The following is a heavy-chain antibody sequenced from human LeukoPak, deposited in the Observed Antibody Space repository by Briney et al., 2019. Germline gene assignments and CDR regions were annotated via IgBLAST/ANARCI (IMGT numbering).Heavy chain of an antibody. Sequence: ASVKVSCEASGYTFTSYAMHWVRQAPGQRLEWMGWINAGNGNTKYSQKFQGRVTITRDTSASTAYMELSSLRSEDTAVYYCARGKGIQLWYYFDYWGQGTLVTVSS. CDR2: INAGNGNT. CDR3: ARGKGIQLWYYFDY. J-gene: IGHJ4*02. CDR1: GYTFTSYA. D-gene: IGHD5-18*01. V-gene: IGHV1-3*01.